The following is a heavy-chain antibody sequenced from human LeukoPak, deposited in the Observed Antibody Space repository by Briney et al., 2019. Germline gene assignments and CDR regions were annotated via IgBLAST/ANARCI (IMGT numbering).Heavy chain of an antibody. V-gene: IGHV3-7*01. J-gene: IGHJ6*03. Sequence: LPGGSLRLSCAASGFTFSIYWMSWVRQAPGKGLEWVANIKEDGSEKYYVDSVKGRFIISRDNAKNSLYLQMNSLRAEDTAVYYCARAGIWDYYYYYYMDVWGKGTTVTVSS. CDR1: GFTFSIYW. CDR2: IKEDGSEK. CDR3: ARAGIWDYYYYYYMDV. D-gene: IGHD3-16*01.